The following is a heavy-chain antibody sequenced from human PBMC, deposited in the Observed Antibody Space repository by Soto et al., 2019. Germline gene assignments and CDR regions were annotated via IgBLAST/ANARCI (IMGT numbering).Heavy chain of an antibody. V-gene: IGHV4-31*03. D-gene: IGHD5-18*01. J-gene: IGHJ4*02. CDR3: ATVRGYSYGQCYFDY. CDR2: IYYSGST. Sequence: QVQLQESGPGLVKPSQTLSLTCTVSGGSISSGGYYWSWIRQHPGKGLEWIGYIYYSGSTYDNPSLKSRVTISVDTSKNQVSLKRSSVTAADTAVYYGATVRGYSYGQCYFDYWGQGTLVTVSS. CDR1: GGSISSGGYY.